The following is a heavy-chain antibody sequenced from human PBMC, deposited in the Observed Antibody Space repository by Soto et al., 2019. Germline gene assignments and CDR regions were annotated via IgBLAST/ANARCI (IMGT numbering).Heavy chain of an antibody. J-gene: IGHJ6*02. CDR1: GYTFTGYY. CDR3: ARDLRLRFLEWLSTSGYYYYGMDV. Sequence: ASVKVSCKASGYTFTGYYMHWVRQAPGQGLEWMGWINPNSGGTNYAQKFQGWVTMTRDTSIGTAYMELSRLRSDDTAVYYCARDLRLRFLEWLSTSGYYYYGMDVWGQGTTVTVSS. D-gene: IGHD3-3*01. CDR2: INPNSGGT. V-gene: IGHV1-2*04.